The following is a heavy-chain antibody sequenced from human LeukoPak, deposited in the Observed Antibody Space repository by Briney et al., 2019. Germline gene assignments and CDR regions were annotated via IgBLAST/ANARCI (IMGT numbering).Heavy chain of an antibody. CDR1: GGSMSSNSFY. CDR3: AREYGFWNGMDAFDL. CDR2: IYYRGTT. D-gene: IGHD3-3*01. Sequence: PSETLSLTCTVSGGSMSSNSFYWGWLRQAPGLGLEWIATIYYRGTTYYNPSLRSRVTIDVDMSKFQFSLKVTSVTAADTGVYYCAREYGFWNGMDAFDLWGRGTLVTVSS. J-gene: IGHJ3*01. V-gene: IGHV4-39*07.